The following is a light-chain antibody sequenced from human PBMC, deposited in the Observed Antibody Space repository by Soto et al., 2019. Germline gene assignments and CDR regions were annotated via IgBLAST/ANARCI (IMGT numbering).Light chain of an antibody. J-gene: IGKJ1*01. CDR1: QAIRTS. CDR2: AAS. V-gene: IGKV1-6*01. Sequence: AIQLTQSPSSLYASVGDRVNITCRASQAIRTSLGWYQQKPGKVPKLLIYAASILQSGVPSRFSGSGSGTDFTLTISSLQPEDFATYYCLLDFRYFWAFGQGTKVEIK. CDR3: LLDFRYFWA.